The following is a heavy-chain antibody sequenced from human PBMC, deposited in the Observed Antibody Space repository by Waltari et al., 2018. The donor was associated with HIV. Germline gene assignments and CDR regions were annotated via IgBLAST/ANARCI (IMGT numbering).Heavy chain of an antibody. CDR3: AKDAYGGHPKNWFDS. J-gene: IGHJ5*01. Sequence: QVQLVESGGGVVQPGKSLRLSCAASGFTFRDYAMHWVRQASGKGLEWATVISSDESNQYSADSVKRRFTISRDNSKNTLSLQINSLTTEDTAIYYCAKDAYGGHPKNWFDSWGQGTLVTVSS. D-gene: IGHD3-10*01. CDR2: ISSDESNQ. CDR1: GFTFRDYA. V-gene: IGHV3-30*18.